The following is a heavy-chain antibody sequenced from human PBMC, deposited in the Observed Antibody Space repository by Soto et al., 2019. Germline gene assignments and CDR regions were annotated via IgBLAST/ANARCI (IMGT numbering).Heavy chain of an antibody. CDR1: GGTFSSYA. Sequence: GASVKVSCKASGGTFSSYAISWVRQAPGQGLEWMGGIIPIFGTANYAQKFQGRVTITADESTSTAYMELSSLRSEDTAVYYCARGRSYYDILSGPASDYYGMDVWGQGTTVTVSS. CDR2: IIPIFGTA. J-gene: IGHJ6*02. D-gene: IGHD3-9*01. CDR3: ARGRSYYDILSGPASDYYGMDV. V-gene: IGHV1-69*13.